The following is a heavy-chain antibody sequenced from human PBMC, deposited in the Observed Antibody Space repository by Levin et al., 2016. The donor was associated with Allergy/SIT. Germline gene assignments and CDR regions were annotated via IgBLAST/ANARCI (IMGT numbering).Heavy chain of an antibody. Sequence: WVRQAPGQGLEWMGWINTNTGNPTYAQGFTGRFVFSLDTSVSTAYLQISSLKAEDTAVYYCARGYYDILTGYYNYYGMDVWGQGTTVTVSS. D-gene: IGHD3-9*01. CDR2: INTNTGNP. V-gene: IGHV7-4-1*02. J-gene: IGHJ6*02. CDR3: ARGYYDILTGYYNYYGMDV.